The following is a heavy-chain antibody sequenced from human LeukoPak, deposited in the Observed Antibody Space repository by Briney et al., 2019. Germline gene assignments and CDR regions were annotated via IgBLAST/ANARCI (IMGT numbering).Heavy chain of an antibody. V-gene: IGHV4-39*07. CDR1: GGSITSSSYY. J-gene: IGHJ6*01. Sequence: PAETQSLTCTVSGGSITSSSYYGGWIRQPPGKGLEWIGSIYYSGSTYYTLSLKSRVTISVATSKNQFSLKIRYVTAAATSVYYCARDVRGPTATPPYFSNYSMDGWGKGTTVT. CDR3: ARDVRGPTATPPYFSNYSMDG. D-gene: IGHD1-1*01. CDR2: IYYSGST.